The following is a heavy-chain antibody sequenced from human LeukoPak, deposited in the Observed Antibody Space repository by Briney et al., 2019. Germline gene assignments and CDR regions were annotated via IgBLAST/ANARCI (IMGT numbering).Heavy chain of an antibody. CDR1: GYTFTGYY. CDR3: ARHYDFWSGYYAN. CDR2: INPNSGGT. D-gene: IGHD3-3*01. V-gene: IGHV1-2*02. J-gene: IGHJ4*02. Sequence: ASVKVSCKASGYTFTGYYMHWVRQAPGQGHEWMGWINPNSGGTNYAQKFQGRVTMTTDTSTSTAYMELRSLRSDDTAVYYCARHYDFWSGYYANWGQGTLVTVSS.